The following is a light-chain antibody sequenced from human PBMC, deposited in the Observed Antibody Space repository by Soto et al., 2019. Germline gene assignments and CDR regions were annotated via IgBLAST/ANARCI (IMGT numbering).Light chain of an antibody. CDR3: QQRRTWPRT. V-gene: IGKV3-11*01. J-gene: IGKJ1*01. Sequence: EIVLTQSPATLSLSPGERATLSCRASQSVSSYLAWYQQKVGQSPRLLIYDASNRATGIPARFSGSGSGTAFTLTISRLEPEDFAVDYCQQRRTWPRTFGQGTKVEI. CDR2: DAS. CDR1: QSVSSY.